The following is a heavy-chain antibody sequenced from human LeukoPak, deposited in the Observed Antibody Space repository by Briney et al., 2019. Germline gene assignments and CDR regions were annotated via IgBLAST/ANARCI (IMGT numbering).Heavy chain of an antibody. Sequence: SETLSLTCTVSGYSISSGYYWDWIRQPPGKGLEWIGSIYYSGSTYYNPSLKSRVTISVDTSKNQFSLKLSSVTAADTAVYYCARLPTVTFFDYWGQGTLVTVSS. CDR2: IYYSGST. J-gene: IGHJ4*02. CDR3: ARLPTVTFFDY. V-gene: IGHV4-38-2*02. D-gene: IGHD4-17*01. CDR1: GYSISSGYY.